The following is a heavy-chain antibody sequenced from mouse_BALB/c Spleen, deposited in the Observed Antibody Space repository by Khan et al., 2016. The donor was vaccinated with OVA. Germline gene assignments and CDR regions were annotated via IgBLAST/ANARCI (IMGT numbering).Heavy chain of an antibody. D-gene: IGHD4-1*01. CDR1: GFTFSSYS. V-gene: IGHV5-6*01. CDR2: ISSGGDYT. J-gene: IGHJ3*01. CDR3: ASHLTESFAY. Sequence: EVELVESGGDLVKPGGSLKLSCAASGFTFSSYSMSWVRQTPDKRLEWVASISSGGDYTYYPDIVKGRFTISRDNAKNTQYLQMSSLKSEDTAMYYCASHLTESFAYWGQGTLVTVSA.